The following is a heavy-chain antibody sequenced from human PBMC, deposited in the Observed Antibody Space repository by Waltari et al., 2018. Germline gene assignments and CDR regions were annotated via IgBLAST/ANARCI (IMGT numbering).Heavy chain of an antibody. CDR3: AKPVSAAAGEGY. V-gene: IGHV3-23*01. CDR2: ISGSGGST. D-gene: IGHD6-13*01. Sequence: VQLLESGGGLVQPGGSLRLSCAASGFPFISYAMIWVRQAPGKGLEWVSAISGSGGSTYYADSVKGRFTISRDNSKNTLYLQMNSLRAEDTAVYYCAKPVSAAAGEGYWGQGTLVTVSS. J-gene: IGHJ4*02. CDR1: GFPFISYA.